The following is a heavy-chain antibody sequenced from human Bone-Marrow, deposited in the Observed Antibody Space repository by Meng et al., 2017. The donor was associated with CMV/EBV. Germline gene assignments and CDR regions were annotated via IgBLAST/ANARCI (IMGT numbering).Heavy chain of an antibody. CDR1: GFTFSSYS. CDR2: ISSSSSYI. Sequence: GESLKISCTASGFTFSSYSMNWVRQAPGKGLEWVSSISSSSSYIYYADSVKGRFTISRDNAKNSLYLQMNSLRAEDTAVYYCARGASKSSSFDYWGQRTLVTVSS. J-gene: IGHJ4*02. CDR3: ARGASKSSSFDY. D-gene: IGHD1-26*01. V-gene: IGHV3-21*01.